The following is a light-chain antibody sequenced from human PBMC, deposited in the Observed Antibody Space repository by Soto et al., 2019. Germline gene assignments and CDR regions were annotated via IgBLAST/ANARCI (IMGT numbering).Light chain of an antibody. V-gene: IGKV1-39*01. CDR2: AAS. CDR3: QQSFSTPPT. J-gene: IGKJ1*01. CDR1: QSISSF. Sequence: IQMTQSPSSLSASVGDRVTITCLASQSISSFLTWYQQKAGKAPKLLIYAASSLQSGVPSRFSGSGSGTDFTLTISSLQPEDFASYYCQQSFSTPPTFGQGTKVDI.